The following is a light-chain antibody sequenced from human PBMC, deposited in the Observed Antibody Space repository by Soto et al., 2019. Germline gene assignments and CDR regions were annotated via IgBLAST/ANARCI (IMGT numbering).Light chain of an antibody. CDR3: KQYYVIPVT. J-gene: IGKJ4*01. CDR2: WAS. V-gene: IGKV4-1*01. CDR1: QSVLYNSNNKNY. Sequence: DIVMTQSPDSLAVSLGERATINCKSSQSVLYNSNNKNYLAWYQQKPGQPPKLLFYWASARQSGVPDRFSGSGSGTDFTLTISSLQAEDVASDHCKQYYVIPVTFGGGTKVEIK.